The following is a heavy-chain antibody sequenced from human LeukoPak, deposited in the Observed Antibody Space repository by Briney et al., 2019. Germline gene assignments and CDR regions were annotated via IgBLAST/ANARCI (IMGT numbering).Heavy chain of an antibody. D-gene: IGHD6-19*01. V-gene: IGHV3-23*01. CDR3: ARDGGQWLDTFDY. J-gene: IGHJ4*02. Sequence: GGSLILSCAASGFTFSNYAMSWVRQAPGKGLAWVSTINSGGGTYYADSVKGRFTISRDNSRNTLYLQMNSLRDEDTAVYYCARDGGQWLDTFDYWGQGTLVTVSS. CDR1: GFTFSNYA. CDR2: INSGGGT.